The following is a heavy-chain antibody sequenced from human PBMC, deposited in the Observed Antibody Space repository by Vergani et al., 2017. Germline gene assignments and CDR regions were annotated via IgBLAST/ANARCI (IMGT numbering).Heavy chain of an antibody. CDR3: AHLAAAGTGNWFDP. CDR1: GFTFSSYS. V-gene: IGHV3-48*01. Sequence: EVQLVESGGGLVQPGGSLRLSCAASGFTFSSYSMNWVRQAPGKGLEWVSYISSSSSTIYYADSVKGRFTISRDNAKNSLYLQMNSLRAEDTAVYYCAHLAAAGTGNWFDPWGQGTLVTVSS. CDR2: ISSSSSTI. D-gene: IGHD6-13*01. J-gene: IGHJ5*02.